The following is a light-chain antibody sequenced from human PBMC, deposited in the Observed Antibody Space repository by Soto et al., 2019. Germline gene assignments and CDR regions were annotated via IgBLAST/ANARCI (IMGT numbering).Light chain of an antibody. CDR3: TSPTPGSLYV. Sequence: QSVLTQPPSVSVSPGQSITISCTGTSSDVGNYNYVSWYQQYPGRVPKLLIYMVSNRPSGVSNRFSGSKSGNTASLTISGLQAEDEADYFCTSPTPGSLYVFGTGTKVTVL. V-gene: IGLV2-14*01. CDR1: SSDVGNYNY. J-gene: IGLJ1*01. CDR2: MVS.